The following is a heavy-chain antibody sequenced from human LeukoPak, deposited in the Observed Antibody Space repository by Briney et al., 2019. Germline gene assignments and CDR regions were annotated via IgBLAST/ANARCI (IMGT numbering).Heavy chain of an antibody. CDR2: IYYSGST. CDR1: GGSISSYY. J-gene: IGHJ5*02. V-gene: IGHV4-59*12. CDR3: ARDRQLRFLEQGWFDP. Sequence: PSETLSLTCTVSGGSISSYYWSWIRQPPGKGLEWIGYIYYSGSTNYNPSLKSRVTISVDTSKNQFSLKLSSVTAADTAVYYCARDRQLRFLEQGWFDPWGQGTLVTVSS. D-gene: IGHD3-3*01.